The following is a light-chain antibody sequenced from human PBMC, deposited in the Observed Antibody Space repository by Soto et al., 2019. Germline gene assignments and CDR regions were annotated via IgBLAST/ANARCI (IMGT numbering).Light chain of an antibody. CDR1: SNDVGRYNL. Sequence: QSALTQPASVSGSPEQSITISCTGTSNDVGRYNLVSWYQQHPGKAPKVMIYEATKRPSGVSNRFSGSKSGNTASLTISGLQAEDEADYYCCAYAGSGTVEFGGGTKLTVL. CDR2: EAT. V-gene: IGLV2-23*01. CDR3: CAYAGSGTVE. J-gene: IGLJ3*02.